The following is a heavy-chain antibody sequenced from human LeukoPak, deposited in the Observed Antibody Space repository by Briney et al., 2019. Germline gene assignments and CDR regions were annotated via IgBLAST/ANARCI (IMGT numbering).Heavy chain of an antibody. D-gene: IGHD5-12*01. Sequence: GGSLRPSCAASGFTVSSNYMSWVRQAPGKGLEWVSVIYSGGSTYYADSVKGRFSISRDNSKNTLYLQMNSLRAEDTAVYYCARAAPYSGDDYSDYWGQGTLVTVSS. CDR3: ARAAPYSGDDYSDY. CDR1: GFTVSSNY. V-gene: IGHV3-53*05. J-gene: IGHJ4*02. CDR2: IYSGGST.